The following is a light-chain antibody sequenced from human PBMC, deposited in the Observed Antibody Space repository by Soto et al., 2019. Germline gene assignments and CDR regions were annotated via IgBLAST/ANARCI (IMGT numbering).Light chain of an antibody. J-gene: IGKJ2*01. V-gene: IGKV3-11*01. CDR3: QQRFNWPYT. Sequence: EIVLTQSPDTLSSSPGEGATLSCRASQSVGRSLAWFQQKPGQAPRLLIYDASNRTTGIPARFSGSGSGTDFTLTISSLEPEDFAVYYCQQRFNWPYTFGQGTKLEIK. CDR1: QSVGRS. CDR2: DAS.